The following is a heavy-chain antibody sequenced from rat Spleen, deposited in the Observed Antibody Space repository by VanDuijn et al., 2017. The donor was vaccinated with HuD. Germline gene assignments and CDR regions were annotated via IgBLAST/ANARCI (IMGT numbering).Heavy chain of an antibody. V-gene: IGHV5S13*01. J-gene: IGHJ4*01. CDR2: ISPSGGST. CDR1: GFTFSNYD. CDR3: TRGYVMDA. Sequence: EVQLVESGGGLVQPGRSLKLSCAASGFTFSNYDMAWVRQAPTKGLEWVASISPSGGSTYYRDSVKGRFTISRDNAKNTHYLQMDSLRSEDTATYYCTRGYVMDAWGQGASVTVSS.